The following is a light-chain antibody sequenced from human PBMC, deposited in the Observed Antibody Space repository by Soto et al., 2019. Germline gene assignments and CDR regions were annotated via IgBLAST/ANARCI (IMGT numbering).Light chain of an antibody. CDR1: QSVSTN. CDR2: GAS. J-gene: IGKJ1*01. V-gene: IGKV3-15*01. Sequence: EIVMTQSPATLSVSPGERATLSCRASQSVSTNLAWYQQTPGQAPRLLIFGASARDTGIPARFSGSGSGTAFTLTISTLQSEDFAVYYCQQYNNWLGTFGQGTKVEIK. CDR3: QQYNNWLGT.